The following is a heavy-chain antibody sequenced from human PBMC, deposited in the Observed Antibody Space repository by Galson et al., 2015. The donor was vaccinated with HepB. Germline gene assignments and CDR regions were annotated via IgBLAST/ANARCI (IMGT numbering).Heavy chain of an antibody. Sequence: SLRLSCAASGFTVSSIYMTWVRQAPGKGLEWVSLIYTGGYTYYADSVKGRFTISRDNSKNTLYLQMNSLRAEDTAVYYCARVTGYDSSGTYGMDVWGQGTTVTVSS. D-gene: IGHD3-22*01. V-gene: IGHV3-66*01. CDR2: IYTGGYT. CDR3: ARVTGYDSSGTYGMDV. CDR1: GFTVSSIY. J-gene: IGHJ6*02.